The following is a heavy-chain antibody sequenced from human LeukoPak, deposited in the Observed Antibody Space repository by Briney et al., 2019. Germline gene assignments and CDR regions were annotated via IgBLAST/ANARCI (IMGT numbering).Heavy chain of an antibody. CDR1: GFTLNNAW. CDR2: IRTNGAGT. CDR3: ARDDYGDSGPLFDY. Sequence: GGSLRLSCAASGFTLNNAWMSWVRRAPGQGLEWVSTIRTNGAGTHYADSVRGRFTISRDDSKNTLYLQMDSLRAEDTAVYYCARDDYGDSGPLFDYWGQGTLVTVSS. D-gene: IGHD4-17*01. J-gene: IGHJ4*02. V-gene: IGHV3-23*01.